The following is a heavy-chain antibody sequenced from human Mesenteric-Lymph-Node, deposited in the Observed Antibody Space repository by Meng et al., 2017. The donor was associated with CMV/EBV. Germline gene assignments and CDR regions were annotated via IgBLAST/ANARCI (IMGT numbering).Heavy chain of an antibody. CDR3: AREGELHQNWFDP. J-gene: IGHJ5*02. D-gene: IGHD1-26*01. CDR1: GYRFTDYY. CDR2: INPNSGGT. Sequence: ASVKVSCKASGYRFTDYYICWVRQAPGQGLEWMGWINPNSGGTNYAQKFQGRVTMTRDTSISTAYMELSRLRSDDTAVYYCAREGELHQNWFDPWGQGTLVTVSS. V-gene: IGHV1-2*02.